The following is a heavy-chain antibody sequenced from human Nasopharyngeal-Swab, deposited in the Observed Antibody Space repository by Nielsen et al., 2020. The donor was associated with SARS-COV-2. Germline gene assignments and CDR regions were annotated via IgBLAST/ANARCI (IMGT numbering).Heavy chain of an antibody. J-gene: IGHJ4*02. CDR2: ISSNGGST. D-gene: IGHD3-3*01. CDR3: ARDPNLDDFCFDY. CDR1: GFTFSSYA. Sequence: GESLKISCSASGFTFSSYAMHWVRQAPGKGLEYVSAISSNGGSTYYADSVKGRFTISRDNAKNSLYLQMNSLRAEDTAVYYCARDPNLDDFCFDYWGQGTLVTVSS. V-gene: IGHV3-64*04.